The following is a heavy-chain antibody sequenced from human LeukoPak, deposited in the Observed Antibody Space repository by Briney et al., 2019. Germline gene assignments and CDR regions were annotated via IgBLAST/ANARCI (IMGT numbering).Heavy chain of an antibody. Sequence: PGGSLRLSCVASGFSLSGYWMYWVRQAPGKGLEWVSVIYSGGTTNYADSVKGRFTISRDNSKNTLFLQMNSLRAEDTAVCYCARGGYSSSWYHFDYWGQGTLVTVSS. D-gene: IGHD6-13*01. J-gene: IGHJ4*02. CDR3: ARGGYSSSWYHFDY. V-gene: IGHV3-53*01. CDR1: GFSLSGYW. CDR2: IYSGGTT.